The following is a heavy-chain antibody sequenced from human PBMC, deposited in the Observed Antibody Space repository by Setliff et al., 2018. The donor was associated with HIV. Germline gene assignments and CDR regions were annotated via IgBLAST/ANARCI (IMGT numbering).Heavy chain of an antibody. D-gene: IGHD2-2*01. Sequence: GGSLRLSCTTSGFTFSTYSMSWVRQVPGKGLEWIAYIYPSYSTVHYGDSVKGRFTISRDNAKNSLSLLMTSLRADDTAVYYCARDSSTSSGVVWFDPWGQGTLVTVSS. V-gene: IGHV3-48*04. J-gene: IGHJ5*02. CDR2: IYPSYSTV. CDR1: GFTFSTYS. CDR3: ARDSSTSSGVVWFDP.